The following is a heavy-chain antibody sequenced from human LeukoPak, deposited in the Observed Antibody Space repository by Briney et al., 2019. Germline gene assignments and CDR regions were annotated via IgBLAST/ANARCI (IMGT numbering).Heavy chain of an antibody. CDR3: ARTIRRNPLQDYYDSREGAGAFDI. D-gene: IGHD3-22*01. CDR2: IWYDGSNK. CDR1: GFTFSSYG. J-gene: IGHJ3*02. Sequence: AGGSLRLSCAASGFTFSSYGMHWVRQAPGKGLEWVAVIWYDGSNKYYADSVKGRFTISRDNSKNTLYLQMNSLRAEDTAVYYCARTIRRNPLQDYYDSREGAGAFDIWGQGTMVTVSS. V-gene: IGHV3-33*01.